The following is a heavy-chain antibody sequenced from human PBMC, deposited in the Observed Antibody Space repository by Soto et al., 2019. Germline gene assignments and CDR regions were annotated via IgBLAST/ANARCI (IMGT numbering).Heavy chain of an antibody. J-gene: IGHJ6*02. V-gene: IGHV4-34*01. Sequence: SETLSLTCAVYGGSFSGYYWSWIRQPPGKGLEWIGEINHSGSTNYNPSLKSRVTIPVDTSKNQFSLKLSSVTAADTTVYYCARGRVKGYCSGGSCPRSHYYYGMDVWGQGTTVTVSS. D-gene: IGHD2-15*01. CDR2: INHSGST. CDR3: ARGRVKGYCSGGSCPRSHYYYGMDV. CDR1: GGSFSGYY.